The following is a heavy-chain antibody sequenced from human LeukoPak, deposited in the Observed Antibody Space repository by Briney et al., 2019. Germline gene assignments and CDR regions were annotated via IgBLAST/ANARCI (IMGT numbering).Heavy chain of an antibody. CDR3: ARDRKVTMVRGVIHGYYYGMDV. CDR2: ISSSGSTI. Sequence: GGSLQLSCAASGFTFSRYEMKWVRQAPGKGLERVSYISSSGSTIYYADSVKGRFTIPRDNAKNSLYLQMNSLRAEDTAVYYCARDRKVTMVRGVIHGYYYGMDVWGKGTTVTVSS. V-gene: IGHV3-48*03. CDR1: GFTFSRYE. J-gene: IGHJ6*04. D-gene: IGHD3-10*01.